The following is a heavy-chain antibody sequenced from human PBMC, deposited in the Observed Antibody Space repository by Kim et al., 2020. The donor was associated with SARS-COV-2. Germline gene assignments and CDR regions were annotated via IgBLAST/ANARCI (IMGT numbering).Heavy chain of an antibody. Sequence: GGSLRPSCAASGFTFSSYAMSWVRQAPGKGLEWVSAISGSGGSTYYADSVKGRFTISRDNSKNTLYLQMNSLRAEDTAVYYCANNYDILTGYTHFDYWGQGTLVTVSS. CDR1: GFTFSSYA. J-gene: IGHJ4*02. V-gene: IGHV3-23*01. CDR2: ISGSGGST. CDR3: ANNYDILTGYTHFDY. D-gene: IGHD3-9*01.